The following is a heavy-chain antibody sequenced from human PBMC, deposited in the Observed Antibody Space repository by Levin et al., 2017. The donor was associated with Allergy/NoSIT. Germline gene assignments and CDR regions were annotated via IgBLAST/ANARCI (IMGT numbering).Heavy chain of an antibody. CDR1: GFPFRSSG. J-gene: IGHJ6*02. D-gene: IGHD4-11*01. CDR2: ISYDGSNK. Sequence: LSLTCAASGFPFRSSGMHWVRQAPGKGLEWVAVISYDGSNKYYADSVKGRFTISRDNSKNTLYLQMNSLGAEDTAVYYCAKDQHRGQQLSYYYGLDVWGQGTTVTVSS. CDR3: AKDQHRGQQLSYYYGLDV. V-gene: IGHV3-30*18.